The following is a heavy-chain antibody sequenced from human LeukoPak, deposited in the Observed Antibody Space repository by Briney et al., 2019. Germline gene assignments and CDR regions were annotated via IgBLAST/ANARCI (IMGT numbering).Heavy chain of an antibody. J-gene: IGHJ4*02. CDR2: INTNTGNP. CDR1: GYTFTSYA. V-gene: IGHV7-4-1*02. Sequence: AASVNVSCKASGYTFTSYAMNWVRQAPGQGREWMGGINTNTGNPTYAQGFTGRFVFSLDTSVSTAYLQINSLKAEDTAVYYCARGSKQGVSYTDGPMVRGAINFDYWGQGTLVTVSS. CDR3: ARGSKQGVSYTDGPMVRGAINFDY. D-gene: IGHD3-10*01.